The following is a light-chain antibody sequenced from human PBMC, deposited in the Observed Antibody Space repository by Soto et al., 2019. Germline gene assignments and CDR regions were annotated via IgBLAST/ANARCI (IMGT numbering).Light chain of an antibody. Sequence: DIQMTQSPSTLSASVGDRVTITCRASQSISSWLAWYQQKPGKAPKLLIYDASSLESGVPSRFSGSGSGAEFTLTISSLQPDDFATYYCQQYNSYSLTFGGGTKVEIK. V-gene: IGKV1-5*01. CDR1: QSISSW. CDR2: DAS. CDR3: QQYNSYSLT. J-gene: IGKJ4*01.